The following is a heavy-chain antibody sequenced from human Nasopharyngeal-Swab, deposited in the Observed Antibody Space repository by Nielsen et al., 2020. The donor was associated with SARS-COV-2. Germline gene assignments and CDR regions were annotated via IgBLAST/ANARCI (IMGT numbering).Heavy chain of an antibody. Sequence: GESLKISCAASGFTFSSYEMNWVRQASGKGLEWVSYISSSGSTIYYADSVKGRFTISRDNAKNSLYLQMNSLRAEDTAVYYCARGGMVRGVIITYYYYGMDVWGQGTTVTVSS. J-gene: IGHJ6*02. V-gene: IGHV3-48*03. D-gene: IGHD3-10*01. CDR3: ARGGMVRGVIITYYYYGMDV. CDR2: ISSSGSTI. CDR1: GFTFSSYE.